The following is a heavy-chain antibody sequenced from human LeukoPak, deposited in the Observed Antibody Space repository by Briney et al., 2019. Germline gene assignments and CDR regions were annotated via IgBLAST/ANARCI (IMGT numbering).Heavy chain of an antibody. CDR2: IKQDGSEK. J-gene: IGHJ4*02. Sequence: GGSLRLSCAASGFTFSSYWTSWVRQAPGKGLEWVANIKQDGSEKYYVDSVKGRFTISRDNAKNSLYLQMNSLRAEDTAVYYCAKNAHYQGYSYGGIDYWGQGTLVTVSS. V-gene: IGHV3-7*01. CDR3: AKNAHYQGYSYGGIDY. D-gene: IGHD5-18*01. CDR1: GFTFSSYW.